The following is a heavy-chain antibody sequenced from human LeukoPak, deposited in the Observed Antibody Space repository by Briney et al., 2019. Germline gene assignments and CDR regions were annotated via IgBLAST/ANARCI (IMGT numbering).Heavy chain of an antibody. CDR3: ARHYGYYYGSGSYYKSRYFDL. Sequence: SETLSLTCTVSGDSMTNYYWNWIRQPPGKGLEWIGYIHHSGTTNYNPSLKSRLTMSVDTSKNQFSLKLSSVTAADTAVYYCARHYGYYYGSGSYYKSRYFDLWGRGTLVTVSS. D-gene: IGHD3-10*01. CDR1: GDSMTNYY. CDR2: IHHSGTT. J-gene: IGHJ2*01. V-gene: IGHV4-59*08.